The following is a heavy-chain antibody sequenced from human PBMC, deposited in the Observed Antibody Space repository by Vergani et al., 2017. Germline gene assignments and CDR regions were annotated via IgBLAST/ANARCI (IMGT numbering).Heavy chain of an antibody. CDR3: ASAWPYSSSYYFDC. CDR1: GFTFRSYA. Sequence: EVQLVESGGGLVQPGGSLRLSCAASGFTFRSYAMHWVRQAPGKGLEYVSAISSDGGSAYYASSVKARFTISRDNSKNTLYLQMGSLRAEDMAVYYCASAWPYSSSYYFDCWGQGTLVTVSS. J-gene: IGHJ4*02. D-gene: IGHD6-6*01. V-gene: IGHV3-64*01. CDR2: ISSDGGSA.